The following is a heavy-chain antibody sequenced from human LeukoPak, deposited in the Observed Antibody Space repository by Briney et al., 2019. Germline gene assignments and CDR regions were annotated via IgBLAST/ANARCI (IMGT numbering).Heavy chain of an antibody. Sequence: GASVKVSCKASGYTFTSYGISWVRQAPGQGLEYMGWISTNNGDTNYALEVQGRVTMTTDASTTTAYMELRNLRSDDSGVYYCARDTVRFAPSHPERAAFDVWGQGTMVTVSS. CDR2: ISTNNGDT. CDR1: GYTFTSYG. J-gene: IGHJ3*01. D-gene: IGHD3-3*01. CDR3: ARDTVRFAPSHPERAAFDV. V-gene: IGHV1-18*01.